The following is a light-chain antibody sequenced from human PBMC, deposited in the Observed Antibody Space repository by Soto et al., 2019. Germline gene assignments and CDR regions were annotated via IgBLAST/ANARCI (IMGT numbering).Light chain of an antibody. J-gene: IGLJ3*02. Sequence: QSALTQPASVSGSPGQSITISCSGTSSDFGGYNVVSWYQQHPGKAPKLIIYEGTKRPSGVSNRFSGSKSGNAASLTISGRQTEDEVDYYCCTYADTSTFWVVFGGGTKVTVL. CDR1: SSDFGGYNV. CDR2: EGT. V-gene: IGLV2-23*03. CDR3: CTYADTSTFWVV.